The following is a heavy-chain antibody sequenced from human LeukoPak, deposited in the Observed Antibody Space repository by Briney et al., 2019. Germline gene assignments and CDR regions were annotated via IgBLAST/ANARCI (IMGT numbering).Heavy chain of an antibody. CDR3: TTRACHAGGCSSSFYYYYGLHF. Sequence: SVKVSCKASGNSISNYAVSWVRQAPGQGFEWMGGIIPIFGTADYAQKFQGRVTITADQSTSTTYMALSSLKSEDTATYYCTTRACHAGGCSSSFYYYYGLHFWGQGTMVSVSS. CDR2: IIPIFGTA. D-gene: IGHD3-16*01. J-gene: IGHJ4*03. V-gene: IGHV1-69*13. CDR1: GNSISNYA.